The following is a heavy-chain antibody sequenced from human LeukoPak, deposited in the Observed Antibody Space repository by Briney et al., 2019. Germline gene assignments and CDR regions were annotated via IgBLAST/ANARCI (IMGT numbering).Heavy chain of an antibody. CDR3: AKDRDIVGASYFDY. CDR1: GFTFSSYA. D-gene: IGHD1-26*01. J-gene: IGHJ4*02. Sequence: PGASLRLSCAASGFTFSSYAMSWVRQAPGKGLEWVSAISGSGGSTYYADSVKGRFTISRDNSKNTLYLQMNSLRAEDTAVYHCAKDRDIVGASYFDYWGQGTLVTVSS. V-gene: IGHV3-23*01. CDR2: ISGSGGST.